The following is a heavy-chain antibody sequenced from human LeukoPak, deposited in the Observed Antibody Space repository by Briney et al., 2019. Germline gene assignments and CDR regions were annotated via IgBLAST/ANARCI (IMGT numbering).Heavy chain of an antibody. CDR1: GFTFTNYW. CDR3: ARGGNYDFWSGYYH. J-gene: IGHJ5*02. Sequence: GGSLRLSCAASGFTFTNYWMSWVRQAPGKGLEWVANINQDGTETHFVDSVKGRFTISRDNGRSLLYLQINSLRDEDTAVYYCARGGNYDFWSGYYHWGQGTLVTVSS. V-gene: IGHV3-7*01. D-gene: IGHD3-3*01. CDR2: INQDGTET.